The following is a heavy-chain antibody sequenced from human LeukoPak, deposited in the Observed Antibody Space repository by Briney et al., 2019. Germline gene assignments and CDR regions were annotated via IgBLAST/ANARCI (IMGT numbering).Heavy chain of an antibody. J-gene: IGHJ3*02. Sequence: SVKVSFKASGGTFISYAISWVRQAPGQGLEWMGGIIPIFGTANYAQKFQGRVTITTDESTSTAYMELSSLRSEDTAVYYCARKSYCSSTSCYRSAFDIWGQGTMVTVSS. CDR2: IIPIFGTA. CDR3: ARKSYCSSTSCYRSAFDI. CDR1: GGTFISYA. D-gene: IGHD2-2*01. V-gene: IGHV1-69*05.